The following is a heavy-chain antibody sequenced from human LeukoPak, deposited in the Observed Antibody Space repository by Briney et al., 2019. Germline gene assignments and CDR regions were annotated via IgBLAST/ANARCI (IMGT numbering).Heavy chain of an antibody. Sequence: PSETLSLTCAVYGGSFSGYYWSWIRQPPGKGLEWIGEINHSGSTNYNPSLKSRVTISVDTSKNQFSLKLSSVTAADTAVYYCASVAAAGNWFDPWGQGTLVTVSS. D-gene: IGHD6-13*01. V-gene: IGHV4-34*01. J-gene: IGHJ5*02. CDR2: INHSGST. CDR1: GGSFSGYY. CDR3: ASVAAAGNWFDP.